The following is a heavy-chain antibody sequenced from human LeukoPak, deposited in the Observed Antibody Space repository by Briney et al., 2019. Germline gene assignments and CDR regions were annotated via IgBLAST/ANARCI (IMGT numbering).Heavy chain of an antibody. V-gene: IGHV4-38-2*02. CDR1: GYSISSGYY. Sequence: PSETLSLTCAVSGYSISSGYYWGWIRQPPGEGLDWIGSIYHSGSTYYNPSLKSRVTISVDTSKNQFSLKLSSVSAADTAVYFCARDSWGGYYMGNWFDPWGQGTLVTVSS. J-gene: IGHJ5*02. CDR3: ARDSWGGYYMGNWFDP. CDR2: IYHSGST. D-gene: IGHD3-3*01.